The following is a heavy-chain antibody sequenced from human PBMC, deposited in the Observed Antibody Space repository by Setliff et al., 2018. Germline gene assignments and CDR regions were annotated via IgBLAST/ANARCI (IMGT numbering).Heavy chain of an antibody. Sequence: GGSLRLSCAASGFSFSTYEMNWVRQAPGKGLEWVSYISYGSTIFYADSVKGRFTVSRDNAKNFLYLQMNSLRAEDTAIYYCARGRLSPYDNWGQGTLVTSPQ. CDR2: ISYGSTI. V-gene: IGHV3-48*03. J-gene: IGHJ4*02. CDR3: ARGRLSPYDN. CDR1: GFSFSTYE.